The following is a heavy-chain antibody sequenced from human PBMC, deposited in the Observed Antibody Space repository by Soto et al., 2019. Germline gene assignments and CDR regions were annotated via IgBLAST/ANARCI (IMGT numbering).Heavy chain of an antibody. D-gene: IGHD2-15*01. J-gene: IGHJ5*02. CDR2: INAGNGNT. V-gene: IGHV1-3*01. CDR1: GYTFTSYA. CDR3: ARTGYCSGGSCYSSGLCFDP. Sequence: ASVKVSCKASGYTFTSYAMHWVSQAPGQMLEWMGWINAGNGNTKYSQKFQGRVTITRDTSASTDYMELSSLRSEDTAVYYCARTGYCSGGSCYSSGLCFDPWVQGTMVTVSS.